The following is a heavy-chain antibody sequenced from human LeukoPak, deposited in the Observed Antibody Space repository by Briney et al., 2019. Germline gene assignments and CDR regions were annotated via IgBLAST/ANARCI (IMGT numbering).Heavy chain of an antibody. Sequence: GGSLRLSCAASGFTVSSYGMHWVRQAPGKGLEWVAVIRYDGSNKYYADSVKGRFTISRDNSKNTLYLQMHSLRAEDTAVYYCARGSRGYAFDIWGQGTMVTVSS. CDR3: ARGSRGYAFDI. J-gene: IGHJ3*02. CDR1: GFTVSSYG. D-gene: IGHD2-15*01. CDR2: IRYDGSNK. V-gene: IGHV3-33*01.